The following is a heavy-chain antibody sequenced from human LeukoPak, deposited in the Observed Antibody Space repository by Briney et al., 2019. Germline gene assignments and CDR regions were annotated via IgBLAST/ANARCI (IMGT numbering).Heavy chain of an antibody. CDR2: INPNSGGT. Sequence: ASMKVSCKASGYTFTGYYMHWVRQAPGQGLEWMGWINPNSGGTNYAQKFQGRVTMTRDTSISTAYMELSRLRSDDTAVYYCARGPRRIVATIPGSGLVYWGQGTLVTVSS. J-gene: IGHJ4*02. V-gene: IGHV1-2*02. D-gene: IGHD5-12*01. CDR1: GYTFTGYY. CDR3: ARGPRRIVATIPGSGLVY.